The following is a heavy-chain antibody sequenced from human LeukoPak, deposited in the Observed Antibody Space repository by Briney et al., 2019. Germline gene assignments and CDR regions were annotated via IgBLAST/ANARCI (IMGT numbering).Heavy chain of an antibody. D-gene: IGHD2-2*01. Sequence: GGSLRLSCAASGFTFSNYWMSWVRQAPGKGLEWVANIKEDGSEKYYVDSVKGRFTISRDNAKNSLYLQMNSLRAEDTAVYYCARAIRGYWGQGTLVTVSS. V-gene: IGHV3-7*02. CDR3: ARAIRGY. CDR2: IKEDGSEK. J-gene: IGHJ4*02. CDR1: GFTFSNYW.